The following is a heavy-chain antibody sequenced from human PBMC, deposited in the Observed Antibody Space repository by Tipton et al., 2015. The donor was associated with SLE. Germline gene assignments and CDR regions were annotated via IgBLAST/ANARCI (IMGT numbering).Heavy chain of an antibody. Sequence: TLSLTCTVSGGSISSGSYYWSWIRPPPGKGLEWIGYIYYSGSTNYNPSLKSRVTISVDTSKNQFSLKLSSVTAADTAVYYCARVMGTRELLHGAFDIWGQGTMVPVSS. CDR3: ARVMGTRELLHGAFDI. CDR2: IYYSGST. D-gene: IGHD1-26*01. V-gene: IGHV4-61*01. CDR1: GGSISSGSYY. J-gene: IGHJ3*02.